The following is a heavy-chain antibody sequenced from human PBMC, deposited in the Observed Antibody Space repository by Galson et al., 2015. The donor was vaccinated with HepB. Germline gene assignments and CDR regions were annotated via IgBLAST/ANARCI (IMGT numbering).Heavy chain of an antibody. V-gene: IGHV3-30*18. Sequence: SLRLSCAASGFTFSNYGMYWVRQAPGKGLEWVAVTSYDGSDKYYADSMKGRFTISRDNSKNTLYLQMNSLRVEDTAVYYCAKDFARHWLAYYFDYWGQRPLVTVSS. D-gene: IGHD6-19*01. CDR3: AKDFARHWLAYYFDY. J-gene: IGHJ4*02. CDR2: TSYDGSDK. CDR1: GFTFSNYG.